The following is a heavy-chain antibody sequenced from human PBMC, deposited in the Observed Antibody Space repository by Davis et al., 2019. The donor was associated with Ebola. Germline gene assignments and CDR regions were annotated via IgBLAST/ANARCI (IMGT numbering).Heavy chain of an antibody. CDR1: GFIFSSYA. CDR3: AREPGYSSGWYFDY. Sequence: GESLKISCAASGFIFSSYAMHWVRQAPGKGLEWVAVISDEGNKKHYADSVKGRFTIPRDNAKNSLYLQMNSLRAEDTAVYYCAREPGYSSGWYFDYWGQGTLVTVSS. V-gene: IGHV3-30-3*01. J-gene: IGHJ4*02. D-gene: IGHD6-19*01. CDR2: ISDEGNKK.